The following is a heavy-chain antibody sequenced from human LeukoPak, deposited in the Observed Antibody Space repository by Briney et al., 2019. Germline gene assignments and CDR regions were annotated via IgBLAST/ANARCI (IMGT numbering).Heavy chain of an antibody. CDR1: GGSISSYY. D-gene: IGHD6-13*01. J-gene: IGHJ4*02. V-gene: IGHV4-59*01. CDR3: ARVVLNGYSSSTLDY. CDR2: IFYSGGT. Sequence: PTETPSLTCTEPGGSISSYYWSWIRQPPREGLGWIGYIFYSGGTNYNPSLKSRASISVDTSKNKFSQKLTSVTAADTAVYYCARVVLNGYSSSTLDYWGQGTLVTVSS.